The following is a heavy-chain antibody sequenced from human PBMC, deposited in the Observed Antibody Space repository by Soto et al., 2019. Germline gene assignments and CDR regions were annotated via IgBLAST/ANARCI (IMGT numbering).Heavy chain of an antibody. CDR2: IYYSGST. CDR1: GGSISSNSYY. V-gene: IGHV4-39*01. CDR3: AVNYYGSGIAYYGMDV. Sequence: SETLSLTCSVSGGSISSNSYYWGWIRQPPGKGLEWIGNIYYSGSTYYNPSLKSRVTIIVDTSKNQFSLKLNSVTAADTAMYYCAVNYYGSGIAYYGMDVWGQGTTVTVSS. D-gene: IGHD3-10*01. J-gene: IGHJ6*02.